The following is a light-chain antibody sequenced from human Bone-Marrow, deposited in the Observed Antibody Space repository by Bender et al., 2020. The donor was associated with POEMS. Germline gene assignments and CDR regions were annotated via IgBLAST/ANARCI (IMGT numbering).Light chain of an antibody. J-gene: IGLJ2*01. CDR3: TSYTSSSTPVV. CDR2: EVS. V-gene: IGLV2-18*02. Sequence: QSALTQPPSVSGSPGQSVTISCTGTSSDIGSYNRVSWYQQPPGTAPKLMIYEVSNRPSGVPDRFSGFKSGNTASLTISGLQAEDEADYYCTSYTSSSTPVVFGGGTKLTVL. CDR1: SSDIGSYNR.